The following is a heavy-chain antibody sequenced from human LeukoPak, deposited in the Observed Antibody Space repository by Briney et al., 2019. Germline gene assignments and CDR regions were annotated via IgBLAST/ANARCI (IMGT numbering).Heavy chain of an antibody. J-gene: IGHJ4*02. V-gene: IGHV4-59*01. CDR3: ARAPLSTDNWNDVGLDY. CDR1: GASFSNYY. D-gene: IGHD1-20*01. CDR2: ISYSGST. Sequence: SETLSLTCTVSGASFSNYYWNWIRQPPGKGLEWIAYISYSGSTNYNPSLMSRVTISVDTSKNQFSLKLTSVTTADTAVYYCARAPLSTDNWNDVGLDYWSQGTLVTVSS.